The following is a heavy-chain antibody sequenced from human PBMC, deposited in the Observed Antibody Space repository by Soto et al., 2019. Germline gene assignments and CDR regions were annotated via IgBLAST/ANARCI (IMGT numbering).Heavy chain of an antibody. D-gene: IGHD2-15*01. V-gene: IGHV1-2*02. Sequence: VKVSCKASGYTFIDYYVHWVRQAPGQGLEWMGWIKPETGATSYAQNFRGRVTMTRDASISTAFMDLNWLTSDDTAVYYCAKDVNSGGSYNTYYFYYGMDVWGQGTTVTVSS. CDR3: AKDVNSGGSYNTYYFYYGMDV. J-gene: IGHJ6*02. CDR1: GYTFIDYY. CDR2: IKPETGAT.